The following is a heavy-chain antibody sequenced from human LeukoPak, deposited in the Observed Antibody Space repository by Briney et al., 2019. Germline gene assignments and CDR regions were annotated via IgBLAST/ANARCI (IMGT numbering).Heavy chain of an antibody. CDR1: GFTFSDYY. V-gene: IGHV3-11*06. CDR2: ISSSSSYT. D-gene: IGHD6-13*01. CDR3: ARALETGYSSSWYSLTFDY. J-gene: IGHJ4*02. Sequence: GGSLRLSCAASGFTFSDYYMSWIRQAPGEGLEWVSYISSSSSYTNYADSVKGRFTISRDNAKNSLYLQMNSLRAEDTAVYYCARALETGYSSSWYSLTFDYWGQGTLVTVSS.